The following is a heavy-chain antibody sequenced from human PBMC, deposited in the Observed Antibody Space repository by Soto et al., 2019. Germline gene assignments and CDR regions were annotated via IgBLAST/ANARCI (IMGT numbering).Heavy chain of an antibody. CDR1: GFTFSDYY. J-gene: IGHJ6*02. CDR2: ISSSGSTI. CDR3: ASNTYCSGTSCYTSYYYYGMDV. Sequence: PGGSLRLSCAASGFTFSDYYMSWIRQAPGKGLEWVSYISSSGSTIYYADSVKGRFTISRDNAKNSLYLQMNSLRAEDTAVYYCASNTYCSGTSCYTSYYYYGMDVWGQGTTVTVSS. D-gene: IGHD2-2*02. V-gene: IGHV3-11*01.